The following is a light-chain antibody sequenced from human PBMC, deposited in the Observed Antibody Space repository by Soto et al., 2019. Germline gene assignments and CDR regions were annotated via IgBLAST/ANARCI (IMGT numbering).Light chain of an antibody. V-gene: IGLV2-14*01. CDR1: NGDIGTYNF. J-gene: IGLJ1*01. CDR2: GVT. Sequence: QSALAQPASVSGSPGQSITFSCTGSNGDIGTYNFVSWYQQHPGKAPKLLIFGVTNRPSGISDRFSGSKSGDTASLTISRLQPEDEADYYCSSYTTSTSLIFGTGTKLTVL. CDR3: SSYTTSTSLI.